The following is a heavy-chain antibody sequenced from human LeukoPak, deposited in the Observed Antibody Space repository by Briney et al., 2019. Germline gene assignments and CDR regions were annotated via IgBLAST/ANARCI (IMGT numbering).Heavy chain of an antibody. Sequence: GESLKISCKGSGFSFTNYWIAWVRQMPVKGLEWMGIIYPDDSDTRYSPSFQGQVTISVDKSISTAYLQWSSLKASDSAIYYCAKLSSGWSPDYWGQGTLVTVSS. J-gene: IGHJ4*02. CDR2: IYPDDSDT. CDR1: GFSFTNYW. D-gene: IGHD6-19*01. CDR3: AKLSSGWSPDY. V-gene: IGHV5-51*01.